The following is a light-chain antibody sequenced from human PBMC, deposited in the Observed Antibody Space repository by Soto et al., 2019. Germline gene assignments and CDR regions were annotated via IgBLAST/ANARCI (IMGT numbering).Light chain of an antibody. J-gene: IGKJ1*01. Sequence: DIQMNQSTYTMSAYIGDRVTITCRANQSISVWSAWYQQKQGKAPKLLIYKASRLESGVPSRFSESRSGNEFTLQISWLQPEDWPTDDGQQQNSYHRAFVQGTKVDI. CDR2: KAS. V-gene: IGKV1-5*03. CDR1: QSISVW. CDR3: QQQNSYHRA.